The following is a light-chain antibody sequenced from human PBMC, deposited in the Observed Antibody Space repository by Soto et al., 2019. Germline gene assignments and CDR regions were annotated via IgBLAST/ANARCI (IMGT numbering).Light chain of an antibody. Sequence: ESVLTQSPGTLSSSPGERATLSCRASQSVSSTYLAWYQQKPGQAPRLLISAASNRATGIPDRFSGSGSGTDFALTISRLEPEDFAVYYCQQYGSSSWTFGQGTRVEI. V-gene: IGKV3-20*01. CDR1: QSVSSTY. CDR2: AAS. CDR3: QQYGSSSWT. J-gene: IGKJ1*01.